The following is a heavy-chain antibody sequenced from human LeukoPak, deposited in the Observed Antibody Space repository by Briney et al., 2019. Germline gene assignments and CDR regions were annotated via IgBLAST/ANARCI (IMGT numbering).Heavy chain of an antibody. Sequence: ASVKVSCKASGYTFTSNAMNWVRQAPGQGLEWMGWINTNTGNPAYAQGFTGRFVFSLDTSVSTAYLQISTLRAEDTAVYYCARGPYSGMDVWGRGTTATVSS. V-gene: IGHV7-4-1*02. CDR2: INTNTGNP. CDR3: ARGPYSGMDV. J-gene: IGHJ6*02. D-gene: IGHD4-11*01. CDR1: GYTFTSNA.